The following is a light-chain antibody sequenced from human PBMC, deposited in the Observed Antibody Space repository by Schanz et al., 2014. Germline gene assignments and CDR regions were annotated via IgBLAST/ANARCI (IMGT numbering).Light chain of an antibody. J-gene: IGLJ2*01. Sequence: QSVLTQPPSVSGAPGQRVTISCTGSSSNIGAGYDVHWYQQLPGTAPKLLIYGNSNRPSGVPDRFSGSKSGTSASLAITGLQAEDEADYYCAAWDDSLNGYVVFGGGTKLTVL. V-gene: IGLV1-40*01. CDR1: SSNIGAGYD. CDR2: GNS. CDR3: AAWDDSLNGYVV.